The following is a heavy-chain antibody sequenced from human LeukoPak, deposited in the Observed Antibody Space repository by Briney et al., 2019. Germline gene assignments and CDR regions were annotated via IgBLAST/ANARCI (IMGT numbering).Heavy chain of an antibody. D-gene: IGHD3-10*01. V-gene: IGHV4-4*02. CDR3: ARNREYYFDY. CDR2: IYPSGST. J-gene: IGHJ4*02. Sequence: SGTLSLTCAVSGASISSSNLWSWVRQPPGKGLEWIGEIYPSGSTNDNPSLKSRVTISVDKSKNQFSLNLSSVTAADTAVYYCARNREYYFDYWGQGALVTVSS. CDR1: GASISSSNL.